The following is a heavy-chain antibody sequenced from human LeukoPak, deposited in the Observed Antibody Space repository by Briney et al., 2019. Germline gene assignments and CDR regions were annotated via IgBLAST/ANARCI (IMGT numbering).Heavy chain of an antibody. D-gene: IGHD2-8*02. CDR2: ISYDGSNK. CDR3: ARDYLLVNDY. Sequence: GGSLRLSCAASGFTFSSYAMHWVRQAPGRGRGGVAVISYDGSNKYSADSVKGRFTISRDNSKNTLYLQMNSLRAEDTAVYYCARDYLLVNDYWGQGTLVTVSS. CDR1: GFTFSSYA. V-gene: IGHV3-30*04. J-gene: IGHJ4*02.